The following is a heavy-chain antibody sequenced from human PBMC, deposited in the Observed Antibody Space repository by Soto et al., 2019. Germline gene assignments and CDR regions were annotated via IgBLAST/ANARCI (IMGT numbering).Heavy chain of an antibody. CDR2: TYYRSKWYN. J-gene: IGHJ4*02. D-gene: IGHD1-26*01. CDR1: GDSVSSNSAA. Sequence: SQTLSLTCAISGDSVSSNSAAWNWIRQSPSRGLEWLGRTYYRSKWYNDYAVSVKSRITINPDTSKNQFSLQLNSVTPEDTAVYYCARVGYGSSSGATYYFDYWGQGTLVTVSS. CDR3: ARVGYGSSSGATYYFDY. V-gene: IGHV6-1*01.